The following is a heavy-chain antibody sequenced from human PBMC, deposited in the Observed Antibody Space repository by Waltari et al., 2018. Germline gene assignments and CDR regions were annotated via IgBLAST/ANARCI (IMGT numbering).Heavy chain of an antibody. V-gene: IGHV3-7*01. J-gene: IGHJ4*02. D-gene: IGHD3-22*01. Sequence: VQLVESGGGLVQPGGSLRLSCAASGFTFSSYWLSWVRQAPGKGLEWVANIKQDGSEKYYVDSVKGRFTISRDNAKNSLYLQMNSLRAEDTAVYYCARGPDSSGYHFDYWGQGTLVTVSS. CDR3: ARGPDSSGYHFDY. CDR1: GFTFSSYW. CDR2: IKQDGSEK.